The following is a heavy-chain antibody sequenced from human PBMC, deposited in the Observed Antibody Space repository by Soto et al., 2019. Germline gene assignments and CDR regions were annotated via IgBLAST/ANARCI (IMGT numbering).Heavy chain of an antibody. Sequence: SETLSLTCTVSGGSISSSSYYWGWIRQPPGKGLEWIGSIYYSGSTYYNPSLKSRVTISVDTSKNQFSLKLSSVTAADTAVYYCARHGGNCSGGSCYLNWFDPWGQGTLVTVSS. J-gene: IGHJ5*02. V-gene: IGHV4-39*01. CDR1: GGSISSSSYY. D-gene: IGHD2-15*01. CDR2: IYYSGST. CDR3: ARHGGNCSGGSCYLNWFDP.